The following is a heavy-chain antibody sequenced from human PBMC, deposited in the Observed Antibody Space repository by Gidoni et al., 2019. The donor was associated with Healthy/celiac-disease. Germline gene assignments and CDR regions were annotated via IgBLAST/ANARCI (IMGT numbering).Heavy chain of an antibody. V-gene: IGHV3-23*01. J-gene: IGHJ3*02. CDR2: ISGSGGST. CDR1: GFTFRSYA. D-gene: IGHD3-16*02. Sequence: EVQLLESGGGLVQPGGSLRLSCSASGFTFRSYAMSWVRQAPGKGLEWVSAISGSGGSTYYADSVKGRFTISRDNTKNTLYLQMNSLRAEDTAVYYCAKAGKLVKGGDAFDIWGQGTMVTVSS. CDR3: AKAGKLVKGGDAFDI.